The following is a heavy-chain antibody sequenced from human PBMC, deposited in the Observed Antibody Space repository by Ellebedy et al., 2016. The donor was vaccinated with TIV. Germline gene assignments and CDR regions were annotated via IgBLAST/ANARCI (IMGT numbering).Heavy chain of an antibody. CDR3: ARGADVDTAMDIVVVDALAY. D-gene: IGHD5-18*01. V-gene: IGHV3-20*04. CDR2: INWHGSST. J-gene: IGHJ4*02. Sequence: GGSLRLXCTGSGFSFDEYAMSWVRQAPGKGLEWVSGINWHGSSTAYADSVQGRFTISRDNAKNSLYLQMNSLRAEDTAFYYCARGADVDTAMDIVVVDALAYWGQGMLVTVSS. CDR1: GFSFDEYA.